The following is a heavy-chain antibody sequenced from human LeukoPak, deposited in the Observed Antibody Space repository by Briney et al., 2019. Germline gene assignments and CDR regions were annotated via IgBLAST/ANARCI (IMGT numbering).Heavy chain of an antibody. V-gene: IGHV3-7*01. Sequence: PGGSLRLSCKVSGFTFSSYWMSWVRQAPGKGLEWVANIKQDGSEIYYVDSVKGRLTISRDNAKNSLYLQMNSLRAEDTAVYYCARLVRGVGGLDVWGQGTTLTVSS. CDR1: GFTFSSYW. CDR2: IKQDGSEI. D-gene: IGHD3-10*01. CDR3: ARLVRGVGGLDV. J-gene: IGHJ6*02.